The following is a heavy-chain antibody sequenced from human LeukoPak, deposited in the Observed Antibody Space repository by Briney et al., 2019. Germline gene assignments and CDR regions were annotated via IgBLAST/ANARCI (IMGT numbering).Heavy chain of an antibody. D-gene: IGHD3-22*01. CDR1: GGTFSSYA. CDR2: IIPIFGTA. V-gene: IGHV1-69*13. J-gene: IGHJ4*02. CDR3: AREWGLESSGYYYAY. Sequence: ASVKVSCKASGGTFSSYAISWVRQAPGQGLEWMGGIIPIFGTANYAQKFQGRVTITADESTSTAYMELSSLRSEDTAVYYCAREWGLESSGYYYAYWGQGTLVTVSS.